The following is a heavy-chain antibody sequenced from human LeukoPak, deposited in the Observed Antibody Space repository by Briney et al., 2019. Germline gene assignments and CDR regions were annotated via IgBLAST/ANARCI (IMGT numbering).Heavy chain of an antibody. J-gene: IGHJ1*01. V-gene: IGHV3-23*01. D-gene: IGHD1-26*01. CDR2: ISGSGGST. CDR3: AKDVGIVGATTDEYFQH. Sequence: GGSLRLSCAASGLTFSSYAMSWVRQAPGKGLEWVSAISGSGGSTYYADSVKGRFTISRDNSKNTLYLQMNSLRAEDTAVYYCAKDVGIVGATTDEYFQHWGQGTLVTVSS. CDR1: GLTFSSYA.